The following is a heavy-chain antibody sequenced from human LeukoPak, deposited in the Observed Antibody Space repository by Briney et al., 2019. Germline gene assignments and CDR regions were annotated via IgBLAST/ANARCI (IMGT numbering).Heavy chain of an antibody. Sequence: ASVKVSCKASGYTFTYFYIHWVRQAPGQGLEWMGRINPNSGGTDYAQNFRGRVTLTRDTSITTVYMEVTKLTSDDTAVHYCAITYANNAFDVWGQGTMVTVSS. D-gene: IGHD3-16*01. CDR3: AITYANNAFDV. V-gene: IGHV1-2*06. CDR2: INPNSGGT. CDR1: GYTFTYFY. J-gene: IGHJ3*01.